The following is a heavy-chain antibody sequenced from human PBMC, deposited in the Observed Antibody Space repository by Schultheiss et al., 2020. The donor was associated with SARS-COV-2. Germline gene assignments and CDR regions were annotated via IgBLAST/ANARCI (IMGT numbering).Heavy chain of an antibody. V-gene: IGHV4-59*12. Sequence: SETLSLTCTVSGGSISSYYWSWIRQPPGKGLEWIGYIYYSGSTNYNPSLKSRVTISVDTSKNQFPLKLSSVTAADTAVYYCARDADGPYYYDSSGLSWGQGTLVTVSS. D-gene: IGHD3-22*01. CDR3: ARDADGPYYYDSSGLS. CDR2: IYYSGST. CDR1: GGSISSYY. J-gene: IGHJ4*02.